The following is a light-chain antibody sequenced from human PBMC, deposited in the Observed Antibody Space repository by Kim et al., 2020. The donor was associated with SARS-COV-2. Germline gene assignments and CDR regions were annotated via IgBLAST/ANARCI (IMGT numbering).Light chain of an antibody. Sequence: DIVMTQSPLSLPVTPGKPASISCRSSQSLLHSNGYNYLDWYLQKPGQSPQLLIYLGSNRASGVPDRFSGSESGTDFTLKISRVEAEDVGVYYCMQALQTPLTFGGGTKVDIK. V-gene: IGKV2-28*01. CDR3: MQALQTPLT. CDR2: LGS. CDR1: QSLLHSNGYNY. J-gene: IGKJ4*01.